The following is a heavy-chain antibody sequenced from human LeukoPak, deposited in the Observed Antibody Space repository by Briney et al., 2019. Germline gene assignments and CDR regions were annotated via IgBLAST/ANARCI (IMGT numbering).Heavy chain of an antibody. CDR1: GFTLSSYW. J-gene: IGHJ4*02. D-gene: IGHD1-26*01. Sequence: GGSLRLSCAASGFTLSSYWMSWVRQAPGKGLEWVANIKQDGSEKYYVDSVKGRFTISRDNAKNSLYLQMNSLRAEDTAVYYCARDLMGATDYWGQGTLVTVSS. CDR3: ARDLMGATDY. V-gene: IGHV3-7*01. CDR2: IKQDGSEK.